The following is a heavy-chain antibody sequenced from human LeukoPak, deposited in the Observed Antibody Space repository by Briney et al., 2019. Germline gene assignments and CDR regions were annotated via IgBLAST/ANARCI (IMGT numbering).Heavy chain of an antibody. CDR1: GYTFTGSY. CDR3: LNEHGG. CDR2: ISPASGAT. J-gene: IGHJ4*02. D-gene: IGHD1-1*01. Sequence: ASVTVSCKASGYTFTGSYMHWVRQAPGQGFEWIGWISPASGATKYAQNFQGRVTLTTDTSITTAYMELSSLTSDDTASYYCLNEHGGWGQGTPVTVSS. V-gene: IGHV1-2*02.